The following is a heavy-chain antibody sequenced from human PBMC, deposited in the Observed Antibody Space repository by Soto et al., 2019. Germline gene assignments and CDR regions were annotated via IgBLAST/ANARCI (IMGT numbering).Heavy chain of an antibody. CDR3: ARGNPFNYAGFDV. Sequence: DLEQSGAELKRPGASVKVSCKASGYTFSDFDINWLRQASGRGPEWMGWMNAKSGDTFFAQRFQGKFNMTWDTSLSTAYMEVGSLTSDDTAIYYCARGNPFNYAGFDVWGQGTTVAVSS. CDR1: GYTFSDFD. V-gene: IGHV1-8*01. D-gene: IGHD3-16*01. J-gene: IGHJ6*02. CDR2: MNAKSGDT.